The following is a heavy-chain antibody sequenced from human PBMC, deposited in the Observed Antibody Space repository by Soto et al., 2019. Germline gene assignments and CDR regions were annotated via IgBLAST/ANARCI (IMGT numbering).Heavy chain of an antibody. D-gene: IGHD2-2*01. J-gene: IGHJ6*02. V-gene: IGHV3-48*02. CDR3: ARDRGVVVPAAYYYYYYGMDV. Sequence: GGSLRLSCAASGFTFSSYSMNWVRQAPGKGLEWVSYISSSSSTIYYADSVKGRFTISRDNAKNSLYLQMNSLRDEDTAAYYCARDRGVVVPAAYYYYYYGMDVWGQGTTVTVSS. CDR2: ISSSSSTI. CDR1: GFTFSSYS.